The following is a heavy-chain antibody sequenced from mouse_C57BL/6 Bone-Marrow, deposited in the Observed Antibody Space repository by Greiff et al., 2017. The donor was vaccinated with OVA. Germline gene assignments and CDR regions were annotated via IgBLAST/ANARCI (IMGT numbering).Heavy chain of an antibody. CDR3: ARPYDYDRDYYAMDY. CDR2: IHPNSGST. J-gene: IGHJ4*01. CDR1: GYTFTSYW. V-gene: IGHV1-64*01. Sequence: VQLQQSGAELVKPGASVKLSCKASGYTFTSYWMHWVKQRPGQGLEWIGMIHPNSGSTNNNEKFKSKATLTVDKSSSTAYMQLSSLTSEDSAVYYCARPYDYDRDYYAMDYWGQGTSVTVSS. D-gene: IGHD2-4*01.